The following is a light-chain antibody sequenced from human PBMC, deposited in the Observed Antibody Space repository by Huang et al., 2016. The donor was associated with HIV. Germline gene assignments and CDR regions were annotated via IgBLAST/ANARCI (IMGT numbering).Light chain of an antibody. Sequence: TQSPSSLSASVGDRVIITCRASQGIRNDLGWYRQKPGKAPNLLIYAASTLQSGVPSRFSGSGSGINFTLTISSLQPEDFATYYCLQDYNFPLTFGGGTKVEIK. V-gene: IGKV1-6*01. CDR2: AAS. CDR3: LQDYNFPLT. CDR1: QGIRND. J-gene: IGKJ4*01.